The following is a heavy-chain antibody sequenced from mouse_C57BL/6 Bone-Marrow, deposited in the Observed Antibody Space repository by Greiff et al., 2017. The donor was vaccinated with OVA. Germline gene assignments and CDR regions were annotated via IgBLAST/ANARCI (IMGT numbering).Heavy chain of an antibody. V-gene: IGHV1-50*01. Sequence: QVQLKQPGAELVKPGASVKLSCKASGYTFTSYWMQWVKQRPGQGLEWIGEIDPSDSYTNYNQKFKGKATLTVDTPSSTAYMQLSSLTSEDSAVYYCAREPAQVPYYAMDYWGQGTSVTVSS. J-gene: IGHJ4*01. D-gene: IGHD3-2*02. CDR2: IDPSDSYT. CDR1: GYTFTSYW. CDR3: AREPAQVPYYAMDY.